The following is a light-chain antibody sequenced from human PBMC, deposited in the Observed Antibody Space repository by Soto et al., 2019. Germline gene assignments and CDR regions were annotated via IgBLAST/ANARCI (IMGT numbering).Light chain of an antibody. V-gene: IGKV3-20*01. J-gene: IGKJ1*01. CDR1: QSVSSRS. Sequence: EIVLIQSPGTLSLSPGERATLSCRASQSVSSRSLAWYQQKPGQAPRLLISDASNRAADIPDRFSGSGSGTDFTLTINRLEPEDFAVYYCQQYAGSPRTFGQGTKVEIK. CDR2: DAS. CDR3: QQYAGSPRT.